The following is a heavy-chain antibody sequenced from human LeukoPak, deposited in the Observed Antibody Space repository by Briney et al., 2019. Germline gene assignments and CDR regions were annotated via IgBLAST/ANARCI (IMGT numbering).Heavy chain of an antibody. D-gene: IGHD3-10*01. CDR1: GGSISSGDYY. CDR2: IYYSGST. J-gene: IGHJ3*02. CDR3: ARATSITHAFDI. V-gene: IGHV4-30-4*01. Sequence: PSETLSLTCTVSGGSISSGDYYWSWIRQPPGTGLEWIGYIYYSGSTYYNPSLKSRVTISVDTSKNQFSLKLSSVTAADTAVYYCARATSITHAFDIWGQGTMVTVSS.